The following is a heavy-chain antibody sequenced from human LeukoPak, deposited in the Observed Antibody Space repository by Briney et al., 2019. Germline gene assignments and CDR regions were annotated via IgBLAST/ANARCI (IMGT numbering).Heavy chain of an antibody. CDR1: GYRFTSYW. CDR3: AIGGDSTTSCYRCFDY. D-gene: IGHD2-2*02. Sequence: GESLKISCQGSGYRFTSYWIGWVRQMPGKGLEWMGLIYPDDSDTRYSPSFQGQVTISADKSISTAYLQWSSLKASDTAMYYCAIGGDSTTSCYRCFDYWGQGTLVTVSS. V-gene: IGHV5-51*01. CDR2: IYPDDSDT. J-gene: IGHJ4*02.